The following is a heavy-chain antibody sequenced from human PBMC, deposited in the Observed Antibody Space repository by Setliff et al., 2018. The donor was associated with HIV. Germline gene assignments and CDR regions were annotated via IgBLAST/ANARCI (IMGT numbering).Heavy chain of an antibody. J-gene: IGHJ4*02. CDR3: ANMQWASNAWYSFDY. V-gene: IGHV3-7*03. D-gene: IGHD6-19*01. Sequence: GGSLRLSCAASRFDFNNYWMCWVRQAPGKGLEWVANIGQDGSEKNYVDSVKGRFTISRDNAKNSMDLQMNSLRAEDTAVYYCANMQWASNAWYSFDYWGQGALVTVSS. CDR1: RFDFNNYW. CDR2: IGQDGSEK.